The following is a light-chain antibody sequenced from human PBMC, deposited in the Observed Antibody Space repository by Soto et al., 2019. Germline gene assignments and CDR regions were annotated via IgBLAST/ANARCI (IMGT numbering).Light chain of an antibody. CDR3: SSYTTTSTLGV. J-gene: IGLJ2*01. CDR1: SSDIGDYNY. Sequence: QSALTQPASVSGSPGQSITISCTGTSSDIGDYNYVSWFQQHPGKAPKLIIYEVTNRPSGVSNRFSGSKSANTASLTISGLQAEDEADYYCSSYTTTSTLGVFGGGTKVTVL. V-gene: IGLV2-14*01. CDR2: EVT.